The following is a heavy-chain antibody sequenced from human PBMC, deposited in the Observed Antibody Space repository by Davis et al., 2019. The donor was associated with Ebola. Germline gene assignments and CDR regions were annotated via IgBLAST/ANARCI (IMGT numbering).Heavy chain of an antibody. J-gene: IGHJ4*02. D-gene: IGHD6-6*01. CDR1: VYTLTSYH. CDR3: ARDQRIAARPPPGY. CDR2: INPSGGST. V-gene: IGHV1-46*01. Sequence: SVKVSCMASVYTLTSYHMHWVRQAPGQGLEWMGIINPSGGSTSYAQKFQGRVTMTRDTSTSTVYMELSSLSSEDTAVYYCARDQRIAARPPPGYWGQGTLVTVSS.